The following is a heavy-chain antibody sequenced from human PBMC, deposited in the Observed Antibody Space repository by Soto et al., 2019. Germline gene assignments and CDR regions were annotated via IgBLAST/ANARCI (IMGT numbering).Heavy chain of an antibody. V-gene: IGHV4-34*01. D-gene: IGHD3-22*01. CDR2: INHSGST. J-gene: IGHJ4*02. Sequence: QVQLQQWGAGLLKPSETLSLTCAVYGGSFSGYYWSWIRQPPGKGLEWIGEINHSGSTNYNPSLKSRVTISVDTSKSQFSLKLSSVTAADTAVYYCARGQRGGYSYRDYWGQGTLVTVSS. CDR3: ARGQRGGYSYRDY. CDR1: GGSFSGYY.